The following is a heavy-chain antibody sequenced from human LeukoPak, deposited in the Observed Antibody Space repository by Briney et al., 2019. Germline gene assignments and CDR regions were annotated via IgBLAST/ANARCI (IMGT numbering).Heavy chain of an antibody. Sequence: GGSLRLSCSVSGFTFSTYVMHWVRQAPGKGLEYVSAISSNGDNTYYADSVKGRFTISRDNSKNTLYLQMNSLRAEDTAVYYCAKDIAGSASGWYVSYWGQGTLVTVSS. J-gene: IGHJ4*02. D-gene: IGHD6-19*01. CDR3: AKDIAGSASGWYVSY. CDR2: ISSNGDNT. CDR1: GFTFSTYV. V-gene: IGHV3-64*04.